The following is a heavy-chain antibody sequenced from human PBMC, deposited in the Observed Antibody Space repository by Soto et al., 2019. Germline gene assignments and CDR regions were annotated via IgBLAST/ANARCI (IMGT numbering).Heavy chain of an antibody. CDR1: GYTFTSSY. D-gene: IGHD5-12*01. CDR2: INPSGSST. J-gene: IGHJ4*02. V-gene: IGHV1-46*01. Sequence: ASVKVSCKASGYTFTSSYMHWVRQAPGQGLEWMGIINPSGSSTSYAQKFQGRVTMTRDTSTSTVYMELSSLRSEDTAVYYCARDIPVGGYEDYWGQGTLVTVSS. CDR3: ARDIPVGGYEDY.